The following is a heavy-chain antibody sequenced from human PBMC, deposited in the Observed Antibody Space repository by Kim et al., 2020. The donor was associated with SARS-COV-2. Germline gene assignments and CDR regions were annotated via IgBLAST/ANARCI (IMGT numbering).Heavy chain of an antibody. CDR1: GYTFTSYA. V-gene: IGHV1-3*01. CDR2: INAGNGNT. Sequence: ASVKVSCKASGYTFTSYAMHWVRQAPGQRLEWMGWINAGNGNTKYSQKFQGRVTITRDTSASTAYMELSSLRSEDTAVYYCARDPTYVDTAMVSFDPWGQGTLVTVSS. D-gene: IGHD5-18*01. CDR3: ARDPTYVDTAMVSFDP. J-gene: IGHJ5*02.